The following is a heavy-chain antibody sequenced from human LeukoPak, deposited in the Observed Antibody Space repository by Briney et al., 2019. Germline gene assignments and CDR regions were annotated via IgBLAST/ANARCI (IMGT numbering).Heavy chain of an antibody. Sequence: GGSLRLSCAASGFTFSSYSLNWVRQAPGKGLEWVSFISSSSSYIYYADSVKGRFTISRDNAKNSLYLQMNSLRADDTAVYYCARDKLSSITSGGTGIDYWGQGTLVTVS. CDR1: GFTFSSYS. CDR3: ARDKLSSITSGGTGIDY. D-gene: IGHD6-13*01. CDR2: ISSSSSYI. J-gene: IGHJ4*02. V-gene: IGHV3-21*01.